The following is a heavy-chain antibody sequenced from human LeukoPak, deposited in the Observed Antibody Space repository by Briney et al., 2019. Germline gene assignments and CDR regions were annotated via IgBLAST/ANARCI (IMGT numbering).Heavy chain of an antibody. CDR3: ARDPATGMASGRHDY. D-gene: IGHD5-18*01. V-gene: IGHV1-18*01. Sequence: GASVKVSCKASGYTFTNYGFTWARQAPGQGLEWIGWISAYNSDTMYAQKLQGRVTLTTDTSTSTAYMELRSLGSDGTAVYYCARDPATGMASGRHDYWGQGTLVTVSS. J-gene: IGHJ4*02. CDR1: GYTFTNYG. CDR2: ISAYNSDT.